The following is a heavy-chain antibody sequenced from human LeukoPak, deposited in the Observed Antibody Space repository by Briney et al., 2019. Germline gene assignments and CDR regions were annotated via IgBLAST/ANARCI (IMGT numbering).Heavy chain of an antibody. D-gene: IGHD2-2*01. Sequence: ASVKVSCKASGYTFTSNYMHWVRQAPGQGLEWMGIINPSGGSTSYAQKFQGRVTMTRDTSTSTVYMELSSLRSEDTAVYYCARETREEVGDIVVVPAALPGDYWGQGTLVTVSS. CDR3: ARETREEVGDIVVVPAALPGDY. V-gene: IGHV1-46*01. CDR1: GYTFTSNY. CDR2: INPSGGST. J-gene: IGHJ4*02.